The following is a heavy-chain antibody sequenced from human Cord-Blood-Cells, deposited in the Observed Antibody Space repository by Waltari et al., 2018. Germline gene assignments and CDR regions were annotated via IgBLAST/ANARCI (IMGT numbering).Heavy chain of an antibody. CDR2: ISYDGSNK. J-gene: IGHJ4*02. CDR3: AKALRTYYYDSSGYYDLDY. V-gene: IGHV3-30*18. D-gene: IGHD3-22*01. CDR1: GFTFSSYG. Sequence: QVQLVESGGGVVQPGRSLRLSCAASGFTFSSYGMHWVRQAPGKGLEWVAVISYDGSNKYYADSVKGRFTISRDNSKNTLYLQMNSLRAEDTAVYYCAKALRTYYYDSSGYYDLDYWGQGTLVTVSS.